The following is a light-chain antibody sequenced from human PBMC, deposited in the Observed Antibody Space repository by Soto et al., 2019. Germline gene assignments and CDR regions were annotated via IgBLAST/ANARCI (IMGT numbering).Light chain of an antibody. CDR2: DDN. V-gene: IGLV1-51*01. CDR3: GSWDSSLSAYV. Sequence: QSVLTQPPSVSAAPGQKVTISCSGSSSNIGGNSVSWYQQLPGTAPKLLIYDDNKRPAGIPDRFSGSKSGTSATLGITGFQTGDQADYYCGSWDSSLSAYVFGTRTKV. CDR1: SSNIGGNS. J-gene: IGLJ1*01.